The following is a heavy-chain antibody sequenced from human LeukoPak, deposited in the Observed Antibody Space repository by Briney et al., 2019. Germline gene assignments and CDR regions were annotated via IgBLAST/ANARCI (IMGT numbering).Heavy chain of an antibody. J-gene: IGHJ4*02. CDR1: GGTFSSYA. D-gene: IGHD6-13*01. CDR3: ARDQIGSWPRGEDY. Sequence: SVKVSCKASGGTFSSYAISWVRQAPGQGLEWMGRIIPILGIANYAQKFQSRVTITADKSTSTAYMELSSLRSEDTAVYYCARDQIGSWPRGEDYWGQGTLVTVSS. V-gene: IGHV1-69*04. CDR2: IIPILGIA.